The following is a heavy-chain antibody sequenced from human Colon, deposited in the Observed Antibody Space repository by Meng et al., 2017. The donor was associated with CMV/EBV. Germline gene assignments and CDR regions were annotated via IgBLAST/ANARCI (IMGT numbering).Heavy chain of an antibody. D-gene: IGHD1-26*01. CDR2: IRDSGSYT. J-gene: IGHJ4*02. Sequence: WAASGCTFSSYAMTWVRQAPGKELGWVAGIRDSGSYTFYADSVKGRFTTSRDNSKSTVYLQMNGLRDDDSAVYYCAKDPWESNGYLVYWGQGVLVTVSS. V-gene: IGHV3-23*01. CDR1: GCTFSSYA. CDR3: AKDPWESNGYLVY.